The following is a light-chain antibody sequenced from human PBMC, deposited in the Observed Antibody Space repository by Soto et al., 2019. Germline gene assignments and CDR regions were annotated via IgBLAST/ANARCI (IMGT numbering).Light chain of an antibody. CDR2: EVS. V-gene: IGLV2-14*01. CDR3: SSHTSYSTRV. CDR1: SSDVGGYNY. J-gene: IGLJ1*01. Sequence: QSALTQPASVSGSPGQSIAISCTGTSSDVGGYNYVSWYQQHPGKAPKLMIHEVSNRPSGVSDRFSGSKSGNTASLTISRLQDDDEAYYYCSSHTSYSTRVFGTGTKLTVL.